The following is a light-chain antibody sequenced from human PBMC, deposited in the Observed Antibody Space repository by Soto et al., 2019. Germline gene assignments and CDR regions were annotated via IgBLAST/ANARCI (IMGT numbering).Light chain of an antibody. Sequence: DIQMTQSPSTLSASVGDRVAITCRASQSINTSLAWYQQKPGKAPNLLIYDASTLEGGVPSRFSGMGSGTEFTLTISSLQHDDLETYYCQQSYNYWRTFGQGTKVDIK. CDR1: QSINTS. CDR2: DAS. J-gene: IGKJ2*01. CDR3: QQSYNYWRT. V-gene: IGKV1-5*01.